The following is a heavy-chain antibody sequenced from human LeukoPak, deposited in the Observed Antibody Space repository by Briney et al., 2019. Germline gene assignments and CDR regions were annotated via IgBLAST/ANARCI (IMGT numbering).Heavy chain of an antibody. CDR3: ARWSAGLYDY. J-gene: IGHJ4*02. CDR2: ISAYNGNT. CDR1: GYPFLSYG. D-gene: IGHD3/OR15-3a*01. Sequence: ASVKVTCKASGYPFLSYGITWVRQAPGQGLEWMGWISAYNGNTNYVQKFQGRVTMTTDTSTSTAYMELSSLRSEDTAVYYCARWSAGLYDYWGQGTLVTVSS. V-gene: IGHV1-18*01.